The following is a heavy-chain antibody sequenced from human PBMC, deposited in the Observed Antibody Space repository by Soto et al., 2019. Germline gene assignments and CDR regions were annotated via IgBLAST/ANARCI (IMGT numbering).Heavy chain of an antibody. CDR3: ARAPNPYSSSSGWFDP. CDR1: GYTFTGYY. Sequence: ASVKVSCKASGYTFTGYYMHWVRQAPGQGLEWMGWINPNSGGTNYAQKFQGRVTMTRDTSISTAYMELSRLRSDDTAVYYCARAPNPYSSSSGWFDPWGQGTLVTVSS. CDR2: INPNSGGT. V-gene: IGHV1-2*02. D-gene: IGHD6-6*01. J-gene: IGHJ5*02.